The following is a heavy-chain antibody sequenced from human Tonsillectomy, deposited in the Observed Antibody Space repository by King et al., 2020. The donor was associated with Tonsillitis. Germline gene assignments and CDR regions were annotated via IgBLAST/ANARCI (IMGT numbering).Heavy chain of an antibody. CDR2: ISYDGSNK. Sequence: VQLVESGGGVVQPGRSLRLSCAASGFTFSSYAMHWVRQALGKGLEWVAVISYDGSNKYYADSVKGRFTISRDNSKNTLYLQMNSLRAEDTAVYYCATPINSGYDDYWGQGTLVTVSS. CDR1: GFTFSSYA. D-gene: IGHD5-12*01. CDR3: ATPINSGYDDY. J-gene: IGHJ4*02. V-gene: IGHV3-30*04.